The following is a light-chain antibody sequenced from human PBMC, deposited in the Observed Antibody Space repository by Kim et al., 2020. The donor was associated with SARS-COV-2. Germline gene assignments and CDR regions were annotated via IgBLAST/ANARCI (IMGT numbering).Light chain of an antibody. V-gene: IGLV4-69*01. CDR2: LNSDGSH. J-gene: IGLJ3*02. CDR1: SGHSSYA. CDR3: QTWGTGMGV. Sequence: ASVKLTCTLSSGHSSYAIAWHQQQPEKGPRYLMKLNSDGSHSKGDGIPDRFSGSSSGAERYLTLSSLQSEDEADYYCQTWGTGMGVFGGGTKLTVL.